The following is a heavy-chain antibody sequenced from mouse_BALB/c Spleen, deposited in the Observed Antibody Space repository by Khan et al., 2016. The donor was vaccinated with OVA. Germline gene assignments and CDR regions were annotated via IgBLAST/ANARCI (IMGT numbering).Heavy chain of an antibody. J-gene: IGHJ3*01. D-gene: IGHD2-1*01. Sequence: QMQLEESGAELVKPGTSVKISCKASGYTFTSYYMYWVKQRPGQGLEWIGGINPNNGDSSFNEKFKSKATLTVDKSSSTAYMQLGILTSEDSAVYYCARSGYGNPFAYWGQGTLVTVSA. CDR3: ARSGYGNPFAY. CDR2: INPNNGDS. CDR1: GYTFTSYY. V-gene: IGHV1S81*02.